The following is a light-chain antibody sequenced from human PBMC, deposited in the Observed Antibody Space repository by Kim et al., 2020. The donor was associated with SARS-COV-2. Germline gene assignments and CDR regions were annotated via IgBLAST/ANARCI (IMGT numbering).Light chain of an antibody. CDR1: QSVNSN. J-gene: IGKJ1*01. CDR3: HQYNSWPQT. CDR2: GAS. Sequence: EIVMTQSPATLSVSPGERATLSCRASQSVNSNFAWYQQKPGQAPRLLNYGASTRATDIPARFSGSGSGTEFTLTISSLQSEDFAVYSCHQYNSWPQTFGQGTKVDIK. V-gene: IGKV3-15*01.